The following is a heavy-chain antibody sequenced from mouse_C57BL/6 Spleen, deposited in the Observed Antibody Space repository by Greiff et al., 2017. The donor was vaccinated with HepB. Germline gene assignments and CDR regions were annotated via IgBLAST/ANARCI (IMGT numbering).Heavy chain of an antibody. CDR3: TGSYYGNYGYVDY. J-gene: IGHJ2*01. CDR2: IRLKSDNYAT. V-gene: IGHV6-3*01. CDR1: GFTFSNYW. D-gene: IGHD2-1*01. Sequence: EVKLMESGGGLVQPGGSMKLSCVASGFTFSNYWMNWVRQSPEKGLEWVAQIRLKSDNYATHYAESVKGRFTISRDDSKSSVYLQMNNLRAEDTGIYYCTGSYYGNYGYVDYWGQGTTLTVSS.